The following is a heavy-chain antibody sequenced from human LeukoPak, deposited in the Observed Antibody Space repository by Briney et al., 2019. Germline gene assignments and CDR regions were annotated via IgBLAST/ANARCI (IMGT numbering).Heavy chain of an antibody. CDR1: GYTFTGYY. CDR3: ARSVVSSGYGLDY. J-gene: IGHJ4*02. V-gene: IGHV1-2*02. Sequence: ASVKVSCKASGYTFTGYYMHWVRQAPGQGHEWMGWINPNSGGKNYAQKFQGRVTKTRDTSISTAYMELSRLRSDDTAVYYCARSVVSSGYGLDYWGQGTLVTVSS. D-gene: IGHD3-22*01. CDR2: INPNSGGK.